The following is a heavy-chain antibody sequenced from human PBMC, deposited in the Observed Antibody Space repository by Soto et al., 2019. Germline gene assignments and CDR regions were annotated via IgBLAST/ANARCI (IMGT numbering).Heavy chain of an antibody. CDR3: AKDGGSHPHYYFDY. D-gene: IGHD3-16*01. J-gene: IGHJ4*02. Sequence: PGGSLRLSCAASGFTFDDYTMHWVRQAPGKGLEWVSLISWDGGSTYYADSVKGRFTISRDNSKNSLYLQMNSLRTEDTALYYCAKDGGSHPHYYFDYWGQGTLVTVSS. CDR2: ISWDGGST. V-gene: IGHV3-43*01. CDR1: GFTFDDYT.